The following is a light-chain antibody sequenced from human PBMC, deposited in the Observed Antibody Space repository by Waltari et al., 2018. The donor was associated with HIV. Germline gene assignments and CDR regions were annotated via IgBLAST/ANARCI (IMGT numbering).Light chain of an antibody. CDR3: AAWDDSLNGLWV. V-gene: IGLV1-44*01. CDR2: TDN. Sequence: QSVLTQPPLGSWTPHQLVTFSASGASPNSVRNTVKWFKLLPGTAPKLLIYTDNQRPSGVPDRFSGSKSGTSASLAISGLQSEDEADYFCAAWDDSLNGLWVFGGGTKLTVL. CDR1: SPNSVRNT. J-gene: IGLJ3*02.